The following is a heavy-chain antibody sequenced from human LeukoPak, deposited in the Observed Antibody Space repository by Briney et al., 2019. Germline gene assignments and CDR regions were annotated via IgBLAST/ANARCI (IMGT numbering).Heavy chain of an antibody. D-gene: IGHD6-19*01. CDR2: IYYSGST. CDR1: GGSISSYY. CDR3: ARDRYSSGWHEGVVAFDI. J-gene: IGHJ3*02. Sequence: PSESLSLTCTVSGGSISSYYWSWIRQPPGKGLEWIGYIYYSGSTNYNPSLKSRVTISVDTSKNQFSLKLSSVTAADTAVYYCARDRYSSGWHEGVVAFDIWGQGRMVTVSS. V-gene: IGHV4-59*01.